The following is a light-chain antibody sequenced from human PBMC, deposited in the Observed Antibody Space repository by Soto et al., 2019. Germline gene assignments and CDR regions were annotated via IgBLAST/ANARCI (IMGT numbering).Light chain of an antibody. J-gene: IGKJ2*01. CDR3: QQSYRTPPDT. CDR2: AAS. V-gene: IGKV1-39*01. Sequence: IQMTQSPSSLSASIGDRVTITCRASQSIATFLNWYQQKHGEAPKLLIYAASTLQSGVPSRFSGSGSGKEFTLTISSLQPEDCETYYCQQSYRTPPDTFGQGNKVAIK. CDR1: QSIATF.